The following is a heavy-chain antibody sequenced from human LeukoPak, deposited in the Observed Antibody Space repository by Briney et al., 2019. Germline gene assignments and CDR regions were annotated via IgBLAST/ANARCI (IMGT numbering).Heavy chain of an antibody. CDR2: INTNTGNP. V-gene: IGHV7-4-1*02. Sequence: WASVKVSCKASGYTFTSYAMNWVRQAPGQGLEWMGWINTNTGNPTYAQGFTGRFVFSLDTSVSTAYLQISSLKAEGTAVYYCARVFRYGYAGWFDPWGQGTLVTVSS. CDR1: GYTFTSYA. CDR3: ARVFRYGYAGWFDP. J-gene: IGHJ5*02. D-gene: IGHD5-18*01.